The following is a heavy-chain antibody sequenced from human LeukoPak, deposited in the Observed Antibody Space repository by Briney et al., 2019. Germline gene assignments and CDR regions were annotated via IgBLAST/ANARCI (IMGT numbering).Heavy chain of an antibody. J-gene: IGHJ3*02. V-gene: IGHV3-11*04. CDR2: ITSSGSSM. D-gene: IGHD3-22*01. Sequence: GGSLRLSCAASGFTFSDYYMGWIRQAPGKGLEWVSYITSSGSSMYYADSVKGRITMSRDNAKKSLYLQMNSLRAEDTAVYYCARAKYDSSGYYYSGFDIWGQGTMVTVSS. CDR1: GFTFSDYY. CDR3: ARAKYDSSGYYYSGFDI.